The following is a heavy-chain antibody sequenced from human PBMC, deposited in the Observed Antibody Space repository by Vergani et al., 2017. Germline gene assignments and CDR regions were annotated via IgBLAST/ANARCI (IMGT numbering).Heavy chain of an antibody. CDR3: AKDGRENSDYGYFDY. V-gene: IGHV3-30*02. CDR1: GITFTSND. Sequence: VQLVESGGGLVQPGGSLRLSCAASGITFTSNDMHWVRQAPGKGLEWVAFIGYDGRIKYNVDSVKGRFTISRDTSKKTLSLQMRSLRADDTAVYYCAKDGRENSDYGYFDYWGQGTLVTVSS. CDR2: IGYDGRIK. D-gene: IGHD4-17*01. J-gene: IGHJ4*02.